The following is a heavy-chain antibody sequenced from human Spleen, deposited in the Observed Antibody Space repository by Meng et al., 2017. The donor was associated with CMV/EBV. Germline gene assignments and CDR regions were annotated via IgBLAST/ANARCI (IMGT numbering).Heavy chain of an antibody. J-gene: IGHJ4*02. CDR2: IYYSGTT. D-gene: IGHD3-10*01. CDR3: ARLRGGGGDLDY. CDR1: GGSMSSYY. V-gene: IGHV4-59*01. Sequence: SETLSLTCTVSGGSMSSYYWSWIRQPPGKGLEWIGYIYYSGTTNYNPSLKSRVTASGDTSKNQFPLKLSSVTAADTAVYYCARLRGGGGDLDYWGQGTLVTVSS.